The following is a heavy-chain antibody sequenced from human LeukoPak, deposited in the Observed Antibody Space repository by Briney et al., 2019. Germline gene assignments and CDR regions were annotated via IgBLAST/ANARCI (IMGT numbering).Heavy chain of an antibody. CDR1: GFTFSSYA. J-gene: IGHJ6*02. CDR2: ISYDGSTN. Sequence: GRSLTLSCAASGFTFSSYAMHWVRQAPGKGLEWVAVISYDGSTNYYPDSVKGRFTISRDNSKNTLYLQMNSLRAEDTAVYYCARGETYYYCSGSYLTGYYYYYGMDVWGQGTTVTVSS. CDR3: ARGETYYYCSGSYLTGYYYYYGMDV. D-gene: IGHD3-10*01. V-gene: IGHV3-30-3*01.